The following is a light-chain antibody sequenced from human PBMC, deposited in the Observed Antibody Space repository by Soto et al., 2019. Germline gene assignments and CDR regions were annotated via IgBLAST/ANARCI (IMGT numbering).Light chain of an antibody. CDR2: AAS. J-gene: IGKJ1*01. CDR3: QQSYSTLGT. CDR1: QSISSY. Sequence: DIQMTQSPSSLSASVGDRVTITCRASQSISSYLYWYQQKPGKAPKLLIYAASSLQSGVPSRFSGSGAGTDFTLTISSLQPEDVATYYCQQSYSTLGTFGQGTKVEIK. V-gene: IGKV1-39*01.